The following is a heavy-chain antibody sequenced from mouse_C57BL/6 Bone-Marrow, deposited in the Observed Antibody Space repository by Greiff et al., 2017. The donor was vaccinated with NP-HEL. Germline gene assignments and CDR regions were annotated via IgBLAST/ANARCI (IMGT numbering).Heavy chain of an antibody. CDR3: AIEGMVTTSAY. CDR2: IHPSDSDT. Sequence: QVQLQQPGAELVKPGASVKVSCKASGYTFTSYWMHWVKQRPGQGLEWIGRIHPSDSDTNYNQKFKGKATLTVDKSSSPAYMQLSSLTSEDSAVYYCAIEGMVTTSAYWGQGTLVTVSA. D-gene: IGHD2-2*01. J-gene: IGHJ3*01. CDR1: GYTFTSYW. V-gene: IGHV1-74*01.